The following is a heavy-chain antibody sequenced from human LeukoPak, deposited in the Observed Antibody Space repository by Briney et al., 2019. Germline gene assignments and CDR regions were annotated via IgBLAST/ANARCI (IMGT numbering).Heavy chain of an antibody. CDR1: GGSFSGYY. D-gene: IGHD3-3*01. Sequence: PSETLSLTCAVYGGSFSGYYWSWIRQPPGKGLEWIGEINHSGSTNYNPSLKSRVTISVDTSKSQFSLKLSSVTAADTAVYYCVRGGRYYDFWSGYPAAIDYWGQGTLVTVSS. CDR2: INHSGST. J-gene: IGHJ4*02. V-gene: IGHV4-34*01. CDR3: VRGGRYYDFWSGYPAAIDY.